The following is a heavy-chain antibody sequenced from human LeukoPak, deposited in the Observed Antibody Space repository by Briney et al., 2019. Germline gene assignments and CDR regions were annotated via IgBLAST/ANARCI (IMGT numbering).Heavy chain of an antibody. CDR2: IIPIFGTA. V-gene: IGHV1-69*05. Sequence: WASVKVSCKASGGTFSSYAISWVRQAPGQGLEWMGGIIPIFGTANYAQKFQGRVTITTDESTSTAYMELSSLRSEDTAVYYCARQTTYYMDVWGEGTTVTVSS. CDR1: GGTFSSYA. J-gene: IGHJ6*03. D-gene: IGHD1-1*01. CDR3: ARQTTYYMDV.